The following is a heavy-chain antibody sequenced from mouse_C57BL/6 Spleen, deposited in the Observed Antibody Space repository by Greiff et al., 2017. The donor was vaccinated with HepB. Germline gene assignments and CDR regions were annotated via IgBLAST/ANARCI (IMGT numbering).Heavy chain of an antibody. CDR3: ARGRALCSSGYGYAMDY. CDR1: GFTFSDYG. V-gene: IGHV5-17*01. D-gene: IGHD3-2*02. J-gene: IGHJ4*01. CDR2: ISSGSSTI. Sequence: EVQLVESGGGLVKPGGSLKLSCAASGFTFSDYGMHWVRQAPEKGLEWVAYISSGSSTIYYADTVKGRFTISRDNAKNTLFLQMTSLRSEDTAMYYCARGRALCSSGYGYAMDYWGQGTSVTVSS.